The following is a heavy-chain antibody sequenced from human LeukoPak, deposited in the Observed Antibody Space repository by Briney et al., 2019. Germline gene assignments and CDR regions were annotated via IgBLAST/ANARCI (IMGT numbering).Heavy chain of an antibody. CDR2: IYTNGGA. CDR3: AREPPGY. Sequence: SQTLSLTCTVSGGSVTSGNYYWNWIRQPAGKGLEWIGRIYTNGGASYNPSLKSRVTISIDASKNQFSLKLSSVTAADTAVYYCAREPPGYWGQGILVTAFS. V-gene: IGHV4-61*02. CDR1: GGSVTSGNYY. J-gene: IGHJ4*02.